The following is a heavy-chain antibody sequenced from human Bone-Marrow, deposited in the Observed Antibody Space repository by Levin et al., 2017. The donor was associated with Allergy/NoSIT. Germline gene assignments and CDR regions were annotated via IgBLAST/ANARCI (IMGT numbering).Heavy chain of an antibody. J-gene: IGHJ4*02. V-gene: IGHV1-18*01. CDR1: GYTFPSYS. CDR2: ISVKNGNT. Sequence: GESLKISCKASGYTFPSYSINWVRQAPGQGLEWMGWISVKNGNTRFAQKFQDRLTLTTDTSTSTAYMELRTLRSDDAAVYYCARGSYYDILTGYLSHYFDFWGQGTPVTVSS. D-gene: IGHD3-9*01. CDR3: ARGSYYDILTGYLSHYFDF.